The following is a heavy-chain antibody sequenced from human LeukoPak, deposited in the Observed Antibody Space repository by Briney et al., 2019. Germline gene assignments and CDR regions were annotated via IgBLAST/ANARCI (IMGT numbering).Heavy chain of an antibody. D-gene: IGHD6-13*01. CDR3: AKRLAAAGSYYQYYYMDV. V-gene: IGHV3-21*04. J-gene: IGHJ6*03. CDR2: ISSSSIYI. Sequence: PGESLRLSCAASGFSFSSYSMNWVRQAPGKGLEWVSSISSSSIYIYYADSLKGRFTISRDNSKNTLYLQMNSLRAEDTAVYYCAKRLAAAGSYYQYYYMDVWGKGTTVTISS. CDR1: GFSFSSYS.